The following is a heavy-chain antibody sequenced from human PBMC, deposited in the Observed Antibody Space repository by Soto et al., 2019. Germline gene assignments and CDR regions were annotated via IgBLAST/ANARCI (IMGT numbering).Heavy chain of an antibody. Sequence: QLQLQESGSGLVKPSQTLSLTCAVSGGSISSGGYSCNWIRQPPGKGLEWIGYIYHSGSTYYNPSLKSRVTIAGDRSKTQFSLKLSSVTAADTAVYYCARGVTTVTTFDYWGQGTLVTVSS. CDR2: IYHSGST. CDR3: ARGVTTVTTFDY. D-gene: IGHD4-17*01. CDR1: GGSISSGGYS. J-gene: IGHJ4*02. V-gene: IGHV4-30-2*01.